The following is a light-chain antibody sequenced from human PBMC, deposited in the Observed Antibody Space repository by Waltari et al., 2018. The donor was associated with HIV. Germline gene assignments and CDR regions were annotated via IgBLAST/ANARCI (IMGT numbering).Light chain of an antibody. J-gene: IGLJ2*01. V-gene: IGLV10-54*01. CDR2: RNN. Sequence: AGLSQPPSLSTGLGQTATLTCTGNSDNVGHQGAVWLQHHQGLPPRLLSHRNNNRPSGVSDRFSTATSGNTAFLTMRGLRSEDEADYFCSAWDSSLTGWIFGGGTQLAVL. CDR1: SDNVGHQG. CDR3: SAWDSSLTGWI.